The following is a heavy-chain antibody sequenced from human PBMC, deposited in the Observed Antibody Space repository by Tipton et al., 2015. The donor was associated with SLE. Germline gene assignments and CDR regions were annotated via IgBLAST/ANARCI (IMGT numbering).Heavy chain of an antibody. Sequence: SLRLSCAASGFTFSSYSMNWVRQAPGKGLEWVSYISSSSSTIYYADSVKGRFTISRDNAKNTLYLQMNSLRAEDTAVYYCAKDRSDGYKPHWGQGTLVTVSS. D-gene: IGHD5-24*01. CDR3: AKDRSDGYKPH. CDR1: GFTFSSYS. V-gene: IGHV3-48*01. CDR2: ISSSSSTI. J-gene: IGHJ4*02.